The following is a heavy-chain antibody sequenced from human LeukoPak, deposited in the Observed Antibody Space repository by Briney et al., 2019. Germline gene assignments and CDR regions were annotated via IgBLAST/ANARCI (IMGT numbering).Heavy chain of an antibody. CDR2: SRNKAKSYTT. CDR1: GFTFSDHF. Sequence: GGSLSLSCAISGFTFSDHFLDWVRQAPGKGLEWVGRSRNKAKSYTTGYAASVKGRFTISRDDSKSSLYLQMDSLKTEDTAVYYCVRVGSVAGSDYLDYWGQGTLVTVSS. J-gene: IGHJ4*02. CDR3: VRVGSVAGSDYLDY. D-gene: IGHD6-19*01. V-gene: IGHV3-72*01.